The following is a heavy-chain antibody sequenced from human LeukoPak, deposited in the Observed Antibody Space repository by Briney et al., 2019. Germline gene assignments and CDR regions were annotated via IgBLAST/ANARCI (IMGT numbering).Heavy chain of an antibody. D-gene: IGHD3-22*01. J-gene: IGHJ4*02. CDR3: ARDDSSGPLRGGEFDY. Sequence: SETLSLTCTVSGGSISSSSYYWGWIRQPPGKGLEWIGSIYYSGSTYYNPSLKSRVTISVDTSKNQFSLKLSSVTAADTAVYYCARDDSSGPLRGGEFDYWGQGTLATVSS. CDR2: IYYSGST. V-gene: IGHV4-39*07. CDR1: GGSISSSSYY.